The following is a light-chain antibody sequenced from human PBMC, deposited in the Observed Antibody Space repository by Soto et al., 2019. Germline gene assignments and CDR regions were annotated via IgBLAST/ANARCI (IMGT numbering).Light chain of an antibody. J-gene: IGLJ1*01. CDR1: SSDDGGYNY. Sequence: QSALTRPASGSGSPEQSITISCTGTSSDDGGYNYVSWHQHHPDKAPKLLIYEVSNRPSGVSNRLSGSKSGNTASLTISGLPAEDEADYSCSSYTSSSTHYVFGTGTTVTVL. V-gene: IGLV2-14*01. CDR3: SSYTSSSTHYV. CDR2: EVS.